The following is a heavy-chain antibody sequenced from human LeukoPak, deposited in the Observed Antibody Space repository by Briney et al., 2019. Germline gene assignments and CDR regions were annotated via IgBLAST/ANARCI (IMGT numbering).Heavy chain of an antibody. Sequence: GGSLRLSCAASGFTFSNYVMSWVRQAPREGLEWVSLIGGSGANTYYADSVKGRFTISRDKSKNTLYLQMNSLRADDTAVYYCAKNEGAGYCSGGSCPWGMDVWGQGTTVTVSS. CDR3: AKNEGAGYCSGGSCPWGMDV. J-gene: IGHJ6*02. CDR1: GFTFSNYV. CDR2: IGGSGANT. D-gene: IGHD2-15*01. V-gene: IGHV3-23*01.